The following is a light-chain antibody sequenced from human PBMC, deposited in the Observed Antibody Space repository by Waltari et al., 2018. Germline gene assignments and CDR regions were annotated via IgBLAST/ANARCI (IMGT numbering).Light chain of an antibody. CDR1: SSDVGSYNR. CDR2: EVS. Sequence: QSALTQPPSVSGSPGQSVTISCTGTSSDVGSYNRVSWYQQPPGTAPKLMIYEVSNRPSGVRERFAGSKSGNTASLTISGLQAEDEADYYCSSYTSSSTSVVFGGGTKLTVL. V-gene: IGLV2-18*02. CDR3: SSYTSSSTSVV. J-gene: IGLJ2*01.